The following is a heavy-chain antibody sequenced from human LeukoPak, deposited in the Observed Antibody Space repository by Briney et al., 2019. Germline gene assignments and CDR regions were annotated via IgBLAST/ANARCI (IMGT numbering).Heavy chain of an antibody. CDR2: INGDGSTS. D-gene: IGHD4-17*01. CDR1: GFTFRKYW. CDR3: ARDEPTVTTGPPVGS. V-gene: IGHV3-74*01. Sequence: GGSLRLSCAASGFTFRKYWLHWVRQARGKGLVWVSCINGDGSTSNYADSVKGRFTISRDNAKNTLYLQMHSLRAEDTAVYYCARDEPTVTTGPPVGSWGQGTLVTVSS. J-gene: IGHJ4*02.